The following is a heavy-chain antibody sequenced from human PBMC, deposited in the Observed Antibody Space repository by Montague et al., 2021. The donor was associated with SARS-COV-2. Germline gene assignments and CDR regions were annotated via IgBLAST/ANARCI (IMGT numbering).Heavy chain of an antibody. Sequence: PALVKPTQTLTLTRTYSGFSLSTSGMCVSWIRQPPGKALEWLARIDWDDDKYYSTSLKTRLTISKDTSKNQVVLTMTNMDPVDTATYYCARTYGSGRGFDLWGRGTLVTVSS. J-gene: IGHJ2*01. D-gene: IGHD3-10*01. CDR2: IDWDDDK. CDR1: GFSLSTSGMC. CDR3: ARTYGSGRGFDL. V-gene: IGHV2-70*11.